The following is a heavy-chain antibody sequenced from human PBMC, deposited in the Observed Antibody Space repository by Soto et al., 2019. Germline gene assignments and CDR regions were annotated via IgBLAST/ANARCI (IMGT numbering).Heavy chain of an antibody. Sequence: PSETLSLTCTVSGGSISSGDYYWSWIRQPPGKGLEWIGYIYYSGSTYYNPSLKSRVTISVDTSKNQFSLKLSSVTAADTAVYYCVIVRGDYGDPRMDYWGQGTLVNVSS. V-gene: IGHV4-30-4*01. CDR1: GGSISSGDYY. CDR2: IYYSGST. CDR3: VIVRGDYGDPRMDY. D-gene: IGHD4-17*01. J-gene: IGHJ4*02.